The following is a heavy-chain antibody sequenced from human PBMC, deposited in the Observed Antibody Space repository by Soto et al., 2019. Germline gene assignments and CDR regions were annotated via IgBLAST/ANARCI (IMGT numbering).Heavy chain of an antibody. CDR3: ARDSARGYSRYSHYYYGMDV. CDR1: GYTXNSYY. J-gene: IGHJ6*02. V-gene: IGHV1-46*02. D-gene: IGHD5-18*01. CDR2: INPSGGST. Sequence: LXKVCLKAAGYTXNSYYMDWVRQAPGQGLEWMGIINPSGGSTSYAQKFQGRVTMTRDTSTSTVYMELSSLRSEDTAVYYCARDSARGYSRYSHYYYGMDVWGQGITVTVSS.